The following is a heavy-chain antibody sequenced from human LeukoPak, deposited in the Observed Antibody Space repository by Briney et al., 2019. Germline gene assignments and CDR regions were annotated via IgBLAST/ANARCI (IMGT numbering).Heavy chain of an antibody. D-gene: IGHD1-7*01. J-gene: IGHJ4*02. V-gene: IGHV1-18*01. Sequence: ASVKVSCKASGYTFTSYGISWVRQAPGQGLEWMGWISAYNGNTNYAQKLQGRVTMTTDTSTSTAYMELRNLRSDDTAVYYCARDRIFITGTTEPWFYWGQGTLVTVSS. CDR3: ARDRIFITGTTEPWFY. CDR2: ISAYNGNT. CDR1: GYTFTSYG.